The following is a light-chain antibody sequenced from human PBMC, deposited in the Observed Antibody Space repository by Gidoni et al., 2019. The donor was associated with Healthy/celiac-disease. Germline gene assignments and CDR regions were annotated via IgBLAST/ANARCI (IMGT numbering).Light chain of an antibody. CDR3: NSRDSSGNHPVV. CDR1: SLRSYY. J-gene: IGLJ2*01. V-gene: IGLV3-19*01. Sequence: SSELTQDPAVSVALGQTVRITCQGDSLRSYYSSWYQQKQGQAPVLVIYGKNNRPSGFPDRFSGSSSGNTAALTISGAQAEDEADYYCNSRDSSGNHPVVFGGGTKLTVL. CDR2: GKN.